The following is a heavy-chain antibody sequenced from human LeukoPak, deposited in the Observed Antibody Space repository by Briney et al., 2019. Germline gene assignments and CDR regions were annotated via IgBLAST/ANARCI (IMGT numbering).Heavy chain of an antibody. D-gene: IGHD3-3*01. CDR3: ARDSGGSGYLWFDP. Sequence: PSETLSLTCAVYGGSFSGYYWIWIRQPPGKGLEWIGEINHSGSTNYNPSLKSRVTISVDTSKNQFSLKLSSVTAADTAVYYCARDSGGSGYLWFDPWGQGTLVTVSS. V-gene: IGHV4-34*01. CDR2: INHSGST. J-gene: IGHJ5*02. CDR1: GGSFSGYY.